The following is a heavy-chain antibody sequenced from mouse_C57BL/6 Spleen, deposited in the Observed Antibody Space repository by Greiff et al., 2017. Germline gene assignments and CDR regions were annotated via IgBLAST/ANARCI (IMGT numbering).Heavy chain of an antibody. V-gene: IGHV1-54*01. CDR1: GYAFTNYL. J-gene: IGHJ2*01. CDR3: AREDYFDY. CDR2: INPGSGGT. Sequence: VMLVESGAELVRPGTSVKVSCKASGYAFTNYLIEWVKQRPGQGLEWIGVINPGSGGTNYNETFKGKATLTADKSSSTAYMQLSSLTSEDSAVYFCAREDYFDYWGQGTTLTVSS.